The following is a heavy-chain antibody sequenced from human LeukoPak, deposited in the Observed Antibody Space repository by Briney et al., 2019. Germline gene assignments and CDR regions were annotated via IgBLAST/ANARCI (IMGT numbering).Heavy chain of an antibody. CDR1: GYTFTCQY. J-gene: IGHJ4*02. D-gene: IGHD1-26*01. CDR2: INPSTGGT. CDR3: ARAGIVSTHDRGSYFDY. V-gene: IGHV1-46*01. Sequence: ASVKVSCKASGYTFTCQYVHWVRQAPGQGLEWMGIINPSTGGTFYAQQFQGRVTMTRDTSTSTVYMELSSLRSEDTAVYYCARAGIVSTHDRGSYFDYWGQGTLVTVS.